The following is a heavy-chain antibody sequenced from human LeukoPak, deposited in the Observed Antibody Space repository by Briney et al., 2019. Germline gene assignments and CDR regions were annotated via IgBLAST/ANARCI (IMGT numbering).Heavy chain of an antibody. CDR1: GGSISSGGYY. Sequence: SETLSLTCTVSGGSISSGGYYWSWIRQHPGKGLEWIGYIYYSGSTYYNPSLKSRVTISVDTSKNQFSLKLSSVTAADTAVYYCARLPTKDAYGDYPDYWGQGTLVTVSS. V-gene: IGHV4-31*03. CDR2: IYYSGST. J-gene: IGHJ4*02. CDR3: ARLPTKDAYGDYPDY. D-gene: IGHD4-17*01.